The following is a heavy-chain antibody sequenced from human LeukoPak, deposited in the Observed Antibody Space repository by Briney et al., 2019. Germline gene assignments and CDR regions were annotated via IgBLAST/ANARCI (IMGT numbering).Heavy chain of an antibody. J-gene: IGHJ4*02. CDR1: GYSIRSGYY. CDR3: ARGAYSFDY. CDR2: FYHSGST. Sequence: PSETLSLTCTVSGYSIRSGYYWGWIRQPPGKGLEWIGIFYHSGSTDHNPSLKSPVTISVDTSKNQFSLKLNSVSAPATAVYYCARGAYSFDYWSQGTLVTVSS. V-gene: IGHV4-38-2*02.